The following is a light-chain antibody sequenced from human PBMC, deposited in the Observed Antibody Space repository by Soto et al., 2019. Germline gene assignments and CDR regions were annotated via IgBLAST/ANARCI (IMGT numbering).Light chain of an antibody. J-gene: IGKJ1*01. CDR1: QSVSSN. CDR2: HAS. V-gene: IGKV3-15*01. Sequence: ETVMTQSPVTLSVSRGDRATLSCRASQSVSSNLAWFQQKPGQAPRLLIYHASTRATGIPAKFSGSGSATEFTLTISRLQSEDVAVYYCQQYNNWPLTFGQGTKVDIK. CDR3: QQYNNWPLT.